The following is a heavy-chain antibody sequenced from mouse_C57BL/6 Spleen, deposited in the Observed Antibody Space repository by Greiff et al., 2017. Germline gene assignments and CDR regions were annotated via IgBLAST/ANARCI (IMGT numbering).Heavy chain of an antibody. CDR2: INPSTGGT. Sequence: EVMLVESGPELVKPGASVKISCKASGYSFTGYYMNWVKQSPEKSLEWIGEINPSTGGTTYNQKFKAKATLTVDKSSSTAYMQLKSLTSEDSAVYYCARRRMIHYAMDYWGQGTSVTVSS. CDR3: ARRRMIHYAMDY. CDR1: GYSFTGYY. D-gene: IGHD2-3*01. V-gene: IGHV1-42*01. J-gene: IGHJ4*01.